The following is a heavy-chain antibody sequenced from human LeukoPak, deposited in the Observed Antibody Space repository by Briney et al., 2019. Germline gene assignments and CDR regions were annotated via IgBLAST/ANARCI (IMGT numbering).Heavy chain of an antibody. Sequence: KESGPTLVNPTETLTLTCTVSGFSLSNARMGVSWIRQPPGKALEWLAHIFSNDEKSYSTSLKSRLTISKDTSKSQVVLTVTNMDPVDTATYYCARIVDSSAQPSQGNWFDPWGQGTLVTVSS. CDR3: ARIVDSSAQPSQGNWFDP. D-gene: IGHD3-22*01. CDR1: GFSLSNARMG. V-gene: IGHV2-26*01. CDR2: IFSNDEK. J-gene: IGHJ5*02.